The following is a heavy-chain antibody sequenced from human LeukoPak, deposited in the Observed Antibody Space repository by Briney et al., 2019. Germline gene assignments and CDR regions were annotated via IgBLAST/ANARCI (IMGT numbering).Heavy chain of an antibody. CDR2: IYYSGST. J-gene: IGHJ4*02. Sequence: SETLSLTCTVSGGSISSYYWSWIRQPPGKGLEWIGYIYYSGSTNYNPSLKSRVTISVDTSKNQFSLKLSSVTAADTAVCYCARAVAGTMDYWGQGTLVTVSS. V-gene: IGHV4-59*01. CDR1: GGSISSYY. D-gene: IGHD6-19*01. CDR3: ARAVAGTMDY.